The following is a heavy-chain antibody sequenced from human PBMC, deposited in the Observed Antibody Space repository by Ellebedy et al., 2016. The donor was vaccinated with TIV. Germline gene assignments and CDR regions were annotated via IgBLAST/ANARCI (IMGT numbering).Heavy chain of an antibody. CDR1: GYTFTSYG. CDR2: ISAYNGNT. CDR3: ARSVGSSEYFQH. J-gene: IGHJ1*01. Sequence: ASVKVSCXASGYTFTSYGISWVRQAPGQGLEWMGWISAYNGNTNYAQKLQGRVTMTTDTSTSTAYMELSSLRSEDTAVYYCARSVGSSEYFQHWGQGTLVTVSS. V-gene: IGHV1-18*01. D-gene: IGHD2-2*01.